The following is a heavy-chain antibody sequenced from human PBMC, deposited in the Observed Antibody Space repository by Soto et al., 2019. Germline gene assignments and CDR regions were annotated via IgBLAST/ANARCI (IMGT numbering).Heavy chain of an antibody. Sequence: PGGSLRLSCAASGFSFSDHYMDWVRQAPGKGLEWVGRVKDKTNSYTTQYAASLKGRFTISRDDSKNSLYLQMNSLKTEDTAVYYCARDDQKSRAAAGTYYYYGMDVWGQGTTVTVSS. J-gene: IGHJ6*02. CDR3: ARDDQKSRAAAGTYYYYGMDV. D-gene: IGHD6-13*01. V-gene: IGHV3-72*01. CDR1: GFSFSDHY. CDR2: VKDKTNSYTT.